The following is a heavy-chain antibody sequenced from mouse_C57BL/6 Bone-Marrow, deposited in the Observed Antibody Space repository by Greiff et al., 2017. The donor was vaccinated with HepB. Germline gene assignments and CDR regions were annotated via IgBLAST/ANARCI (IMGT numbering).Heavy chain of an antibody. D-gene: IGHD2-1*01. V-gene: IGHV14-4*01. CDR1: GFNIKDDY. CDR2: IDPENGDT. J-gene: IGHJ2*01. CDR3: TTSYGNYDY. Sequence: VQLKESGAELVRPGASVKLSCTASGFNIKDDYMHWVKQRPEQGLEWIGWIDPENGDTEYASKFQGKATITADTSSNTAYLQLSSLTSEDTAVYYCTTSYGNYDYWGQGTTLTVSS.